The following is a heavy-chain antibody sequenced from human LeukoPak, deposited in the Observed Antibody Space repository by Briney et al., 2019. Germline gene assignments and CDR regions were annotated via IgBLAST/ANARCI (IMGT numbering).Heavy chain of an antibody. J-gene: IGHJ6*04. CDR3: AREGIAAAGTYYYYGMDV. V-gene: IGHV3-21*01. D-gene: IGHD6-13*01. CDR2: ISSSSSYI. CDR1: GFTLSSYS. Sequence: AGGSLRLSCAASGFTLSSYSMNWVRQAPGKGLEWVSSISSSSSYIYYADSVKGRFTISRDNAKNSLYLQMNSLRAEDTAVYYCAREGIAAAGTYYYYGMDVWGKGTTVTVSS.